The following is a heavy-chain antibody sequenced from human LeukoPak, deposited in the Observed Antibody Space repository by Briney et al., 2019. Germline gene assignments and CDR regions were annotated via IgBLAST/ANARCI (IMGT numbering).Heavy chain of an antibody. D-gene: IGHD6-6*01. CDR2: IIPIFGTA. CDR1: GGTFSSYA. Sequence: ASVKVSCKASGGTFSSYAISWVRPAPGQGLEWMGGIIPIFGTANYAQKFQGRVTITTDESTSTAYMELSSLRSEDTAVYYCARDRGIAAREFDYWGQGTLVTVSS. CDR3: ARDRGIAAREFDY. V-gene: IGHV1-69*05. J-gene: IGHJ4*02.